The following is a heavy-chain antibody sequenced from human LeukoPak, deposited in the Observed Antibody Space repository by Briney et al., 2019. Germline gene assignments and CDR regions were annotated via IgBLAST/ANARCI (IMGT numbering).Heavy chain of an antibody. Sequence: GGSLRLSCAASGFTFSSYWMSWVRQAPGKGLEWVANIKQDGSEKYYVDSVKGRFTISRDNAKNSLYLQMNSLRAEDTAVYYCARESRTTPYYYYGMDVWGQGTTVTVSS. CDR1: GFTFSSYW. CDR3: ARESRTTPYYYYGMDV. CDR2: IKQDGSEK. J-gene: IGHJ6*02. D-gene: IGHD4-17*01. V-gene: IGHV3-7*01.